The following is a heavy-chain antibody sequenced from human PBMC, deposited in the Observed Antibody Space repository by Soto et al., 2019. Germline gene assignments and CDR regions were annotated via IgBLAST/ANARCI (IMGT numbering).Heavy chain of an antibody. Sequence: QVQLVQSGAEVKKPGSSVKVSCKASGGTFSSYAISWVRQAPGQGLEWMGGIIPIFGTANYAQKFQVRVTITEDDSTSTDHMQLSGLGSEAASMYYCARLPVDASIAANSTPHYYGMDVCGNVTTVTVSS. D-gene: IGHD6-6*01. CDR3: ARLPVDASIAANSTPHYYGMDV. CDR2: IIPIFGTA. J-gene: IGHJ6*04. CDR1: GGTFSSYA. V-gene: IGHV1-69*01.